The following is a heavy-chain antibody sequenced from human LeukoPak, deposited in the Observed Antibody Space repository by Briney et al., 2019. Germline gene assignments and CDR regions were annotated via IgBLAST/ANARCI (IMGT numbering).Heavy chain of an antibody. D-gene: IGHD6-19*01. J-gene: IGHJ4*02. V-gene: IGHV3-7*01. CDR2: IKQDGSKQ. Sequence: GGSLRLSRAASGFTCSSYWMSWVRQAPGKGLEWVANIKQDGSKQYYVDSVKGRFTISRDNAKNSLYLQMNSLRAEDTAVYYCARIRRGWSQNWDYWGQGTMVTVSS. CDR1: GFTCSSYW. CDR3: ARIRRGWSQNWDY.